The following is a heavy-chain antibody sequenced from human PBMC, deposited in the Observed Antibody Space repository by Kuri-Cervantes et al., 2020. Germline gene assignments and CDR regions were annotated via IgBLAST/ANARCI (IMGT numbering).Heavy chain of an antibody. J-gene: IGHJ5*02. CDR3: ARRITFGGVITQGEYNWFDP. V-gene: IGHV1-46*01. CDR2: INPSGGST. CDR1: GYTFTSYY. Sequence: ASVKVSCKASGYTFTSYYMHWVRQAPGQGLEWMGIINPSGGSTSYAQKFQGRVTMTRDTSTSTVYMELSSLRSKDTAVYYCARRITFGGVITQGEYNWFDPWGQGTLVTVSS. D-gene: IGHD3-16*02.